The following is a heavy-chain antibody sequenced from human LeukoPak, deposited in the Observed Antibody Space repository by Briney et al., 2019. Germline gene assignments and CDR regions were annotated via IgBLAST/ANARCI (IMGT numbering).Heavy chain of an antibody. CDR1: GXSIXXYY. V-gene: IGHV4-59*01. Sequence: SETLSLTCTVSGXSIXXYYXXWXXXPXGXXLXXXXXIYYSGXTKHNPYLKSRVTIYVDPSKHQFSLKLSSVTAADTAVYYCARGADSSGYYSILSFDYWGQGPLVTVSS. D-gene: IGHD3-22*01. CDR2: IYYSGXT. CDR3: ARGADSSGYYSILSFDY. J-gene: IGHJ4*02.